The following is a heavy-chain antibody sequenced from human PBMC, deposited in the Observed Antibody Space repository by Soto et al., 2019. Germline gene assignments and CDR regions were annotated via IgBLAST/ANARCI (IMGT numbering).Heavy chain of an antibody. CDR2: IVPMLGTP. CDR1: GGTFDNFI. Sequence: QVQLVQSGAEVKEPGSPVRVSCKASGGTFDNFIMNWVRQTPGQGLEWMGGIVPMLGTPTYAEKFKGRVTISATGSTSTMYMEVTSLRSEDTAIDYCARNGTYSSSLSQYSGMDVWGQGTTVTVSS. CDR3: ARNGTYSSSLSQYSGMDV. J-gene: IGHJ6*02. V-gene: IGHV1-69*01. D-gene: IGHD1-26*01.